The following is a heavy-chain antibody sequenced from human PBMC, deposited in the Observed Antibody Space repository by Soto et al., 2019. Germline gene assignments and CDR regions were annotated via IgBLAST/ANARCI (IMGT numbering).Heavy chain of an antibody. J-gene: IGHJ5*02. CDR1: GGSISSSNW. CDR3: ARVSPHQTRGYSIRFDP. Sequence: PSETLSLTCAVSGGSISSSNWWSWVRQPPGKGLEWIGEIYHSGSTNYNPSLKSRVTISVDKSKNQFSLKLSSVTAADTAVYYCARVSPHQTRGYSIRFDPWGQGTLVTVSS. CDR2: IYHSGST. D-gene: IGHD5-12*01. V-gene: IGHV4-4*02.